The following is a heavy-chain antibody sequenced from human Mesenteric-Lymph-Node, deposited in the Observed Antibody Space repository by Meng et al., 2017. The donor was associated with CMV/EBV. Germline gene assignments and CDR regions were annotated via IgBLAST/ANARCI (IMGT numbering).Heavy chain of an antibody. Sequence: VRLVAAGAGLVTPSESLGRSCAASGYYVSSKYMWGMRQAPGRGLGWVFIIYRGDNKYYIDPLTDRITVSRDNSKNTMYLQRNSLRVEDTAVYYCTGGSVSNNNIDYWGQGTLVTVSS. CDR1: GYYVSSKY. CDR2: IYRGDNK. D-gene: IGHD1/OR15-1a*01. CDR3: TGGSVSNNNIDY. J-gene: IGHJ4*02. V-gene: IGHV3-66*01.